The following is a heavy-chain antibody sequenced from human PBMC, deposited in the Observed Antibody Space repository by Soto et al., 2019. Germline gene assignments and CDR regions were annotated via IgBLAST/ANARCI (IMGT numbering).Heavy chain of an antibody. V-gene: IGHV1-8*01. J-gene: IGHJ4*02. Sequence: ASVKVSCKASGYTLTSYDINWVRQATGQGLEWMGWMNPNSGNTGYAQKFQGRVTMTRNTSISTAYMELSSLRSEDTAVYYCARGDQAYYDSSGYYNYWGQGTLVTVSS. D-gene: IGHD3-22*01. CDR1: GYTLTSYD. CDR3: ARGDQAYYDSSGYYNY. CDR2: MNPNSGNT.